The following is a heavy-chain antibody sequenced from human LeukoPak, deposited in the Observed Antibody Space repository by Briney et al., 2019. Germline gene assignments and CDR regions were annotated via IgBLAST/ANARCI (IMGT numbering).Heavy chain of an antibody. D-gene: IGHD6-19*01. CDR2: ISSSGSTI. CDR3: ARASEWLAVFDY. J-gene: IGHJ4*02. Sequence: PGGSLRLSCAASGFTFSSYEMNWVRQAPGKGLEWVSYISSSGSTIYYADPVKGRFTISRDNAKNSLYLQMNSLRAEDTAVHYCARASEWLAVFDYWGQGTLVTVSS. V-gene: IGHV3-48*03. CDR1: GFTFSSYE.